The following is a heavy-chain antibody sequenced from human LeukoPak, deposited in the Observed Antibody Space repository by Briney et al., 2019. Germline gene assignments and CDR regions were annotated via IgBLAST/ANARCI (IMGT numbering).Heavy chain of an antibody. CDR2: IIPTLGAA. J-gene: IGHJ4*02. D-gene: IGHD1-26*01. Sequence: GSSVKVSCKASGGTFSSYAISWVRQAPGQGLEWMGRIIPTLGAANYAQKFQTRVTITADKSTSTAYMELTSLRSNDTAVYYCARRGNYNSGTYDYWGQGTLVTVSS. V-gene: IGHV1-69*04. CDR3: ARRGNYNSGTYDY. CDR1: GGTFSSYA.